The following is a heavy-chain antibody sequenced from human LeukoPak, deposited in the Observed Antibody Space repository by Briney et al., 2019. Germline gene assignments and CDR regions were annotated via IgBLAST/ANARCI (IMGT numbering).Heavy chain of an antibody. CDR3: ASYDILTGYADY. J-gene: IGHJ4*02. Sequence: GGSLRLSCAASGFTFSSYSMNWVRQAPGKGLEWVSSISSSSSYIYYADSVKGRFTISRDNAKNSLYLQMNSLRAEDTAVYYCASYDILTGYADYWGQGTLVAVSS. CDR2: ISSSSSYI. V-gene: IGHV3-21*01. CDR1: GFTFSSYS. D-gene: IGHD3-9*01.